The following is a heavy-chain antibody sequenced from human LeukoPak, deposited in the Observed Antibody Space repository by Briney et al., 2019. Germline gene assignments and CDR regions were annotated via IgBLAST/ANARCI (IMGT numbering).Heavy chain of an antibody. CDR1: GGSFSGYY. Sequence: SETLSLTCAVYGGSFSGYYWSWIRQPPGKGLEWIGEINHSGSTNYNPSLKSRVTISVDTSKNQFSLKLSSVTAADTAVYYCARGSGAEHQLARSWFDPWGQGTLVTVSS. D-gene: IGHD6-13*01. CDR2: INHSGST. CDR3: ARGSGAEHQLARSWFDP. V-gene: IGHV4-34*01. J-gene: IGHJ5*02.